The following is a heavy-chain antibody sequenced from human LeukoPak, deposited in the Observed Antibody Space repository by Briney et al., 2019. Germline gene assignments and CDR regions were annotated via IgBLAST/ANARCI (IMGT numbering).Heavy chain of an antibody. CDR2: FDPEDGET. D-gene: IGHD2-15*01. J-gene: IGHJ4*02. CDR3: ATQVPYCSGGSCFDHFDY. CDR1: GYTLTELS. V-gene: IGHV1-24*01. Sequence: GASMKVSCKVSGYTLTELSMHWVRQAPGKGLEWMGGFDPEDGETIYAQKFQGRVTMTEDTSTDTAYMELSSLRSEDTAVYYCATQVPYCSGGSCFDHFDYWGQGTLVTVSS.